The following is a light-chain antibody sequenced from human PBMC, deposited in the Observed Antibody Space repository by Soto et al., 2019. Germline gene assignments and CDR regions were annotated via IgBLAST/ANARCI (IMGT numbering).Light chain of an antibody. CDR3: QQYNNWPLT. J-gene: IGKJ4*01. CDR2: GAS. Sequence: EIVLTQSPGTLSLSPGERATLSCRAGQTVSSNYLAWYQQKPGQAPRLLIHGASNRATGIPDRFSGSGSGTEFTLTISSLQSEDFAVYYCQQYNNWPLTFGGGTKVEIK. CDR1: QTVSSN. V-gene: IGKV3D-15*01.